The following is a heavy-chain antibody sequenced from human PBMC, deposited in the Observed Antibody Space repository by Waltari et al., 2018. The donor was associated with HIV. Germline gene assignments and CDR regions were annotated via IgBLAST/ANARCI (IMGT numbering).Heavy chain of an antibody. Sequence: EVQLVESGGGLVQPGGSLRLSCAASGFTFSTSWLSWVRQAPGKGLEWVANIKQDGSDKYYVDSVKGRFTISRDNAKNSLYLQMNSLRAEDTAVYYCAGRSPARRLNWFGPWGQGTLVTVSS. CDR1: GFTFSTSW. J-gene: IGHJ5*02. CDR3: AGRSPARRLNWFGP. CDR2: IKQDGSDK. D-gene: IGHD3-16*01. V-gene: IGHV3-7*01.